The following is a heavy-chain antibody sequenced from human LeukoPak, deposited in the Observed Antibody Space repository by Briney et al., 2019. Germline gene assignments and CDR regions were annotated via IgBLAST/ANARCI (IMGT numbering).Heavy chain of an antibody. CDR3: ARGTSSWWEGPNY. Sequence: SETLSLTCAVYGGSISGYYGSWIRQPPGKGLEWIGELNHSGDTYYNPSLKSRVTISVDTSKNQFSLKLSSVTAADTAVYYCARGTSSWWEGPNYWGQGTLVTVFS. CDR1: GGSISGYY. V-gene: IGHV4-34*01. D-gene: IGHD6-13*01. CDR2: LNHSGDT. J-gene: IGHJ4*02.